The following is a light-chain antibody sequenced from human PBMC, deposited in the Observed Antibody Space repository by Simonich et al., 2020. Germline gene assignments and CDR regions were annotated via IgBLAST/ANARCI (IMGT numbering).Light chain of an antibody. CDR2: DAS. CDR3: QQYGSSHHT. J-gene: IGKJ2*01. Sequence: EIVLTQSPATLSLSPGERATLSCSASQSVSSSYLAWYQQKPGLAPRLLIYDASSRATGIPDRFSGSGSGTDFTLTISRLEPEDFAVYYCQQYGSSHHTFGQGTKLEIK. V-gene: IGKV3D-20*01. CDR1: QSVSSSY.